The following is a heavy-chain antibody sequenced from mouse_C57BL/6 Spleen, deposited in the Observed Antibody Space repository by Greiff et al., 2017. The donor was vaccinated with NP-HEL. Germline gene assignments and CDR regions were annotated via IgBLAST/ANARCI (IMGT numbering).Heavy chain of an antibody. J-gene: IGHJ3*01. CDR2: IHPNSGST. CDR3: ARERPAWFAY. V-gene: IGHV1-64*01. CDR1: GYTFTSYW. Sequence: QVQLQQSGAELVKPGASVKLSCKASGYTFTSYWMHWVKQRPGQGLEWIGMIHPNSGSTNYNEKFKSKATLTVDKSSSTAYMQLSSLTSEDSAVYYCARERPAWFAYWGQGTLVTVSA.